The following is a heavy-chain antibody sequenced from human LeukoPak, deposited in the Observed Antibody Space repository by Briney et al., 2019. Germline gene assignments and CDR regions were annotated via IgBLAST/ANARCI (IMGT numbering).Heavy chain of an antibody. Sequence: ASVKVSCKASGYTFTSYGISWVRQAPGQGLEWMGWISAYNGNTNYAQKFQGRVTMTRDTSISTAYMELSRLRSDDTAVYYCARARENRQWLTTWGQGTLVTVSS. J-gene: IGHJ4*02. V-gene: IGHV1-18*01. CDR1: GYTFTSYG. CDR2: ISAYNGNT. D-gene: IGHD6-19*01. CDR3: ARARENRQWLTT.